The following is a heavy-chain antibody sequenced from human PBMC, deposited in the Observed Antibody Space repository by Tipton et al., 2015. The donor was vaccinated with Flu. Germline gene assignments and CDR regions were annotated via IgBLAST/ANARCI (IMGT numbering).Heavy chain of an antibody. V-gene: IGHV4-4*07. Sequence: LRLSCTVSGGSISSYYWSWIRQPAGKGLEWIGRIYTSGSTNYNPSLKSRVTMSVDTSKNQFSLKLSSVTAADTAVYYCARDLSYYYAFDIWGQGTMVTVSS. J-gene: IGHJ3*02. CDR1: GGSISSYY. CDR2: IYTSGST. CDR3: ARDLSYYYAFDI. D-gene: IGHD3-10*01.